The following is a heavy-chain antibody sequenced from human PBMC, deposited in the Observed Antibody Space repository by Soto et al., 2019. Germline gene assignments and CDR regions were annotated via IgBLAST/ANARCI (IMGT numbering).Heavy chain of an antibody. J-gene: IGHJ6*02. V-gene: IGHV4-39*01. CDR2: VSFTGTT. D-gene: IGHD6-13*01. CDR3: ARHVSSSDYHYGIDV. CDR1: GGSINNNYYY. Sequence: SETLSLTCSVSGGSINNNYYYWGWVRQPPGKGLEWIGSVSFTGTTYYSPSLKSRVTTSIDTSRNQFSLKLSSVTAADTAVYQCARHVSSSDYHYGIDVWGQWTTVT.